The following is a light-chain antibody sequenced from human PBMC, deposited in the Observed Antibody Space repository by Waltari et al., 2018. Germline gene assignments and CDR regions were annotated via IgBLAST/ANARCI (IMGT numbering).Light chain of an antibody. CDR1: SSDVGAYNY. V-gene: IGLV2-11*01. CDR3: CSYAGSYTFGV. J-gene: IGLJ3*02. CDR2: DVS. Sequence: QSALTQPRSVSGSPGQSVTISCTGTSSDVGAYNYVSWYQRHPGKAPKLRIYDVSERPSGVPDRFCGAKSGNTASLTVSGLQGEDEAEYDCCSYAGSYTFGVFGGGTKLTVL.